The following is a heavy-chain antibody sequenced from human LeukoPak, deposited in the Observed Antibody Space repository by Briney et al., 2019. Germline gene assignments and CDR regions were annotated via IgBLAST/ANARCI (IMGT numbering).Heavy chain of an antibody. CDR3: ARHSLPGTTPFDY. J-gene: IGHJ4*02. V-gene: IGHV1-46*01. CDR1: GYRFTSYD. Sequence: ASVKVSCKASGYRFTSYDIHWVRQAPGQGLEWVGIINPSGGSTTYAQKFQGRVSMTRDTSTSTVYMELSSLESDDTALYYCARHSLPGTTPFDYWGQGTLVTVSS. CDR2: INPSGGST. D-gene: IGHD1-1*01.